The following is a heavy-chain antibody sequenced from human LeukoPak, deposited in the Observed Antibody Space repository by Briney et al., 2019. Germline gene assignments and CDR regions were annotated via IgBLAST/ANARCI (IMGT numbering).Heavy chain of an antibody. Sequence: PGGSLRLSCAASGFTFSDHDVDWVRQTPGRGLEWVGRTRHKANTYTTEYAASVKGRFTISRDDSKNSLYLQMNSLKIEDTAVYYCARVPSTCYNGNSLCGAFDLWGQGTMVTVSS. D-gene: IGHD4-23*01. CDR2: TRHKANTYTT. CDR1: GFTFSDHD. V-gene: IGHV3-72*01. CDR3: ARVPSTCYNGNSLCGAFDL. J-gene: IGHJ3*01.